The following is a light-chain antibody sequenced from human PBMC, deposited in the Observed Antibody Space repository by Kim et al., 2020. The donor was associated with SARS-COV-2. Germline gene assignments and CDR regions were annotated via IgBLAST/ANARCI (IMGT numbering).Light chain of an antibody. J-gene: IGKJ3*01. CDR3: QQSDNLPLT. CDR2: DVS. CDR1: QDIRKY. Sequence: ASVGDRVTITCQASQDIRKYLDWYQQKPRKAPKLLIYDVSNLEVGVPSRFSGSGSGTHFTFTISSLQPEDVATYYCQQSDNLPLTFGPGTKVEIK. V-gene: IGKV1-33*01.